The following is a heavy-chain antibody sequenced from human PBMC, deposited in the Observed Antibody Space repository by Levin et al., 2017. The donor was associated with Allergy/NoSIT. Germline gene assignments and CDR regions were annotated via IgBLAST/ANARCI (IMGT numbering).Heavy chain of an antibody. Sequence: ASVKVSCKASGYTFTSYDINWVRQATGQGLEWMGWMNPNSGNTGYAQKFQGRVTMTRNTSISTAYMELSSLRSEDTAVYYCAGLNYYGSGSYYYYGMDVWGQGTTVTVSS. V-gene: IGHV1-8*01. D-gene: IGHD3-10*01. CDR3: AGLNYYGSGSYYYYGMDV. J-gene: IGHJ6*02. CDR1: GYTFTSYD. CDR2: MNPNSGNT.